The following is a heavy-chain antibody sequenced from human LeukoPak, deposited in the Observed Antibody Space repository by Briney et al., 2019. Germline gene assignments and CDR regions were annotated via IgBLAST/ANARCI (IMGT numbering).Heavy chain of an antibody. Sequence: GASVKVSCKASGYTFTSHGINWLRQAPGQGLEWMGWVSGYNGNTDYAQKFQGRVTMTTDRSTNTVYMELSSLRSEDTAVYYCAITKHRGDGYNRGYFDYWGQGTLVTVSS. CDR2: VSGYNGNT. CDR1: GYTFTSHG. V-gene: IGHV1-18*01. D-gene: IGHD5-24*01. J-gene: IGHJ4*02. CDR3: AITKHRGDGYNRGYFDY.